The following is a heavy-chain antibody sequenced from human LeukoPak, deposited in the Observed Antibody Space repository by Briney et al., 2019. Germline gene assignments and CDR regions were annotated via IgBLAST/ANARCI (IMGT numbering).Heavy chain of an antibody. CDR2: ISGSGGST. J-gene: IGHJ4*02. CDR1: GFTFSNYA. Sequence: GGSLRLSCAASGFTFSNYAMSWVRQGPGKGLEWVSAISGSGGSTYYADSVKGRFILSRDNSKNTLYLQMNSLRAEDTAVYYCAKFEEMDTINPFDYWGQGTLVTVSS. CDR3: AKFEEMDTINPFDY. D-gene: IGHD5-24*01. V-gene: IGHV3-23*01.